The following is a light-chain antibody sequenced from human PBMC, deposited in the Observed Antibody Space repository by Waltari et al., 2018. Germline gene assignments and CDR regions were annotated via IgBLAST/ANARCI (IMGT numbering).Light chain of an antibody. CDR3: MQATHGPALT. CDR2: KVS. CDR1: QSLVHRDGNTY. Sequence: DVVMTQSPLSLPVTLGQPASISCRSSQSLVHRDGNTYLNWFHQRPGQSPRRLIYKVSYRDSGVPNRFSGSGSGTDFTLKISWVEAEDVGIYYCMQATHGPALTFGGGTKVEIK. V-gene: IGKV2-30*02. J-gene: IGKJ4*01.